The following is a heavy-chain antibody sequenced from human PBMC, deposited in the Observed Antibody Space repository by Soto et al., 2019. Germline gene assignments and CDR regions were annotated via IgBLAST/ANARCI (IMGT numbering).Heavy chain of an antibody. Sequence: PGWSLRLSCASSVFTFSSYGMHWVRQAPGKGLEWVAVISYDGSNKYYADSVKGRFTISRDNSKNTLYLQMNSLRAEDTAVYYCAKPVDYDFWSGYYTQLDYWGQGTLVTVSS. V-gene: IGHV3-30*18. D-gene: IGHD3-3*01. CDR1: VFTFSSYG. CDR3: AKPVDYDFWSGYYTQLDY. J-gene: IGHJ4*02. CDR2: ISYDGSNK.